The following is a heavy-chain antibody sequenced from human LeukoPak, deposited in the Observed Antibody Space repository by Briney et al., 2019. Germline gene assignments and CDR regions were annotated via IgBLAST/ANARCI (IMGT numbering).Heavy chain of an antibody. CDR1: GYTFTSYG. D-gene: IGHD3-10*01. Sequence: ASVKVSCKASGYTFTSYGISWVRQAPGQGLEWMGWISAYNGNTNYAQKLQGRVTMTTDTSTSTAYMELRSLRSDDTAVYYCAGVFDYYGSGSLGFDPWGQGTLVTVSS. CDR2: ISAYNGNT. J-gene: IGHJ5*02. CDR3: AGVFDYYGSGSLGFDP. V-gene: IGHV1-18*01.